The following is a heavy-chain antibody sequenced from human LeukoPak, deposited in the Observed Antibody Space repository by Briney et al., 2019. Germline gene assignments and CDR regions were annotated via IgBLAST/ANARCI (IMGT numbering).Heavy chain of an antibody. CDR2: INPSGGTT. CDR1: GYTFTSYH. CDR3: ARGAWAAAGKGGYYYYYMDV. D-gene: IGHD6-13*01. J-gene: IGHJ6*03. V-gene: IGHV1-46*01. Sequence: ASVKVSCKASGYTFTSYHMHWVRQAPGQGLEWMGIINPSGGTTNYAQKFRGRVTMTRDMSTSTVYMELSSLRSEDTAVYYCARGAWAAAGKGGYYYYYMDVWGKGTTVTVSS.